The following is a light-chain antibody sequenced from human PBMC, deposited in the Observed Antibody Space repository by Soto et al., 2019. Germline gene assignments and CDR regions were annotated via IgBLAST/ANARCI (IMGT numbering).Light chain of an antibody. CDR3: SSYTSRRTTV. CDR2: EVS. Sequence: QSALTQPASVSGSPGQSITISCTGTSSDVGTYKYVSWYQQLPGKAPKLMIYEVSNRPSGVSNRFSGSTSGNTASLTISGLEAEDEGDYYCSSYTSRRTTVFGGGTKLTVL. CDR1: SSDVGTYKY. V-gene: IGLV2-14*01. J-gene: IGLJ2*01.